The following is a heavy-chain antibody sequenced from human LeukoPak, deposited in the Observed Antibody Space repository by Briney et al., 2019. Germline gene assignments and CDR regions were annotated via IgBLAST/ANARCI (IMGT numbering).Heavy chain of an antibody. CDR1: GFTFSSYS. Sequence: GGSLRLSCAASGFTFSSYSMNWVRQAPGKGLEWVSSISSSSSYIYYADSVKGRFTISRDNAKNSLYLQMNSLRANDTAVYYCAKGYDFWSGGIDYWGQGTLVTVSS. CDR3: AKGYDFWSGGIDY. J-gene: IGHJ4*02. D-gene: IGHD3-3*01. V-gene: IGHV3-21*04. CDR2: ISSSSSYI.